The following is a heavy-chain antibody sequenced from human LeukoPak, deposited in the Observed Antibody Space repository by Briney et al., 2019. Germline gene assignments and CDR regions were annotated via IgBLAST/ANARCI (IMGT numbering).Heavy chain of an antibody. CDR1: GFTFSSYE. CDR3: AREVYYGSGRLDY. Sequence: GGSLRLSCAASGFTFSSYEMNWVRQAPGKGLEWVSYISNRGITIYYADSVKGRFTISRDNAKNSLYLQMNSLRAEDTAVYYCAREVYYGSGRLDYWGQGTLVTVSS. D-gene: IGHD3-10*01. V-gene: IGHV3-48*03. CDR2: ISNRGITI. J-gene: IGHJ4*02.